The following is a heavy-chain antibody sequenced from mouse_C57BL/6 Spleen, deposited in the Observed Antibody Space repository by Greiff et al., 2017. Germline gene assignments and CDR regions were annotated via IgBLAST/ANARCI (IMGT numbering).Heavy chain of an antibody. CDR3: ARRTNSAWFAY. D-gene: IGHD1-3*01. V-gene: IGHV1-18*01. CDR2: INPNNGGT. J-gene: IGHJ3*01. CDR1: GYTFTDYN. Sequence: EVKLQESGPELVKPGASVKIPCKASGYTFTDYNMDWVKQSHGKSLEWIGDINPNNGGTIYNQKFKGKATLTVDKSSSTAYMELRSLTSADTAVYYCARRTNSAWFAYWGQGTLVTVSA.